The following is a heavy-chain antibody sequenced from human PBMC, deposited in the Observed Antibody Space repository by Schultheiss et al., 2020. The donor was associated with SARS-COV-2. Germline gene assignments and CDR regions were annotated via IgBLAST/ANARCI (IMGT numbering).Heavy chain of an antibody. J-gene: IGHJ4*02. V-gene: IGHV4-31*03. CDR2: IYYSGST. Sequence: LRLSCTVSGGSISSGGYYWSWIRQHPGKGLEWIGYIYYSGSTYYNPSLKSRVTISVDTSKNQFSLKLSSVTAADTAVYYCARDLGKKGYGDYYFDYWGQGTLVTVSS. CDR3: ARDLGKKGYGDYYFDY. D-gene: IGHD4-17*01. CDR1: GGSISSGGYY.